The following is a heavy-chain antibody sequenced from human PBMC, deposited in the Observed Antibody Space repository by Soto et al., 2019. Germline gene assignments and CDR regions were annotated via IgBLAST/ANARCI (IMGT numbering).Heavy chain of an antibody. J-gene: IGHJ5*02. D-gene: IGHD2-21*02. CDR3: ATLPPRIVVMTTEIPS. V-gene: IGHV4-61*08. CDR2: IYYSGST. Sequence: PSETLSLTCTVSGGSISSGDYYWSWIRQPPGKGLEWIGYIYYSGSTNYNPSLKSRVTISVDTSKNQFSLKLSTVTAADTAVYYCATLPPRIVVMTTEIPSWGQGTLVTVSS. CDR1: GGSISSGDYY.